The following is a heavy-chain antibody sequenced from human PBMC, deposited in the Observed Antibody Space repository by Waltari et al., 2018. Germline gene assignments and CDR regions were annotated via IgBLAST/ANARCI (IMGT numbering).Heavy chain of an antibody. CDR1: GLILRDSA. J-gene: IGHJ6*02. D-gene: IGHD3-16*02. CDR3: AKSKGDYIWETYRYKDLPLDV. V-gene: IGHV3-23*01. Sequence: EAQLLESGGGTVQPGGSLRLSCAASGLILRDSAMSGVRQAPGKGLECISAISAKRKSTYNIYSVKGRFTISRDHSKNSLSLQMNNLRAEDTAVYYCAKSKGDYIWETYRYKDLPLDVWGQGTTVIVSS. CDR2: ISAKRKST.